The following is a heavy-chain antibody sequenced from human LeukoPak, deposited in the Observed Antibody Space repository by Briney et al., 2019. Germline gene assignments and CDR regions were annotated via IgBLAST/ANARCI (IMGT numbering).Heavy chain of an antibody. CDR1: RDSLSGYS. CDR2: IYYSGDT. Sequence: PSETLSLTCTVSRDSLSGYSWSWIRQSPGGGLEWIGYIYYSGDTAYNPSLRSRVTMSVDTSKNQFSLQLRSMTTADTAVYYCVRGPYGASISKWFDPWGQGTQVIVSP. J-gene: IGHJ5*02. D-gene: IGHD4/OR15-4a*01. V-gene: IGHV4-59*01. CDR3: VRGPYGASISKWFDP.